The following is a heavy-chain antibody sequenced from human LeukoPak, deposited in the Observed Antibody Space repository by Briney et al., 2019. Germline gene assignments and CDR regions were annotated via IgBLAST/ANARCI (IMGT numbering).Heavy chain of an antibody. Sequence: TGGSLSLSCAASGFTFSNYWMYWVRQAPGKGLGWVLRINTDCGSTTYADFVKGRFTISRDNAKNTLYLQMNTLRVEDTAVYYCTRDLMDYDVSTGLHHYYMDVWGQGTTVTVSS. D-gene: IGHD3-9*01. V-gene: IGHV3-74*01. CDR2: INTDCGST. CDR1: GFTFSNYW. J-gene: IGHJ6*02. CDR3: TRDLMDYDVSTGLHHYYMDV.